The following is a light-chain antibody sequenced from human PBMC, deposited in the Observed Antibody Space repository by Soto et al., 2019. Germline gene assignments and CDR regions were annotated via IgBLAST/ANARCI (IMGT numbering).Light chain of an antibody. V-gene: IGLV2-14*01. J-gene: IGLJ1*01. CDR3: SSYTSSSTYV. CDR1: SRDVGGYNY. CDR2: EVS. Sequence: QSGLTQPPSVSESTGQSITISCTGTSRDVGGYNYVSWYQQHPGKAPKLMIYEVSNRPSGVSDRFSGSKSGNTASLTISGLQAEDEADYYCSSYTSSSTYVFGTGTKSPS.